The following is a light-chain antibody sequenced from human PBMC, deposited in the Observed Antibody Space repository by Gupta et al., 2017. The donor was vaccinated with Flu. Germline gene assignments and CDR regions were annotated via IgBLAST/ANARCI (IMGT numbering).Light chain of an antibody. CDR3: LQHNNFLPWT. J-gene: IGKJ1*01. CDR2: GAS. V-gene: IGKV1-17*01. Sequence: DMKMTHSPSSLSASVGDRVTITCRASQDIRNDLGWYQQKPGEAPKRLIYGASSWQRGVTSRFSGSGSGIEFTLTISSLQPEDFATYYCLQHNNFLPWTFGQGTXVEFK. CDR1: QDIRND.